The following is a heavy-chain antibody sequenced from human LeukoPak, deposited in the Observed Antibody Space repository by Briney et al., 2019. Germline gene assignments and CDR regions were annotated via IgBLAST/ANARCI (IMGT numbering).Heavy chain of an antibody. J-gene: IGHJ4*02. CDR1: GGSISSGGYY. D-gene: IGHD2/OR15-2a*01. CDR3: ASKRGCAFIS. V-gene: IGHV4-30-2*01. CDR2: IYHSGST. Sequence: SETLSLTCTVSGGSISSGGYYWSWIRQPPGKGLEWIGYIYHSGSTYYNPSLKSRVTISVDRSKNQFSLKLSSVTAADTAVYYCASKRGCAFISWGQGTLVTVSS.